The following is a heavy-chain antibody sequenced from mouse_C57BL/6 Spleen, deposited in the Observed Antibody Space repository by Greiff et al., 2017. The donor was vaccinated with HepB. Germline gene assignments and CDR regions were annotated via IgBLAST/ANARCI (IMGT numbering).Heavy chain of an antibody. CDR3: ARSGFITTVVAPFDY. Sequence: VMLVESGPELVKPGASVKLSCKASGYTFTSYDINWVKQRPGQGLEWIGWIYPRDGSTKYNEKFKGKATLTVDTSSSTAYMELHSLTSEDSAVYFCARSGFITTVVAPFDYWGQGTTLTVSS. J-gene: IGHJ2*01. CDR2: IYPRDGST. D-gene: IGHD1-1*01. V-gene: IGHV1-85*01. CDR1: GYTFTSYD.